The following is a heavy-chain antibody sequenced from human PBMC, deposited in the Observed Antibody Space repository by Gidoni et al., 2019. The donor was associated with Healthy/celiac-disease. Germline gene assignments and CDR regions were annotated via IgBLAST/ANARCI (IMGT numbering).Heavy chain of an antibody. CDR1: GLTFSAYS. V-gene: IGHV3-11*01. CDR3: ARYCSSTSCYTQDYYYYYYGMDV. Sequence: QVQLVESGGGLVKPGGSLRLSCAASGLTFSAYSMRWIRQAPRKGLGWVSYISISGSTIYYADSVKGRFTISRDNAKNSLYLQMNSLRAEDTAVYYCARYCSSTSCYTQDYYYYYYGMDVWGQGTTVTVSS. J-gene: IGHJ6*02. D-gene: IGHD2-2*02. CDR2: ISISGSTI.